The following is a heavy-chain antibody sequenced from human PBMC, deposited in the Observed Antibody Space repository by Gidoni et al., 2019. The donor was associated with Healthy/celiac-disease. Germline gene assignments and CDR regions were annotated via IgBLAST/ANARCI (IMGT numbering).Heavy chain of an antibody. Sequence: QVQLVQSGAEVKKPGASVKVSCTASGYTFTSYGISWVRQAPGQGLEWMGWISAYNGNTNYAKKLQGRVTMTTDTSTSTAYMELRSLRADDTAVYYCARGAGDCSSTSCYYYYGMDVWGQGTTVTVSS. CDR2: ISAYNGNT. CDR3: ARGAGDCSSTSCYYYYGMDV. CDR1: GYTFTSYG. V-gene: IGHV1-18*01. J-gene: IGHJ6*02. D-gene: IGHD2-2*01.